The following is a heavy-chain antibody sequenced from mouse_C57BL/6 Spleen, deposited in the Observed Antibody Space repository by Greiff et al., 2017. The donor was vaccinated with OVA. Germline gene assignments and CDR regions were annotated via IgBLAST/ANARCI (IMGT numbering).Heavy chain of an antibody. V-gene: IGHV1-64*01. CDR2: IHPNSGST. J-gene: IGHJ2*01. D-gene: IGHD1-1*01. CDR1: CSPFTRYW. CDR3: ARRDYGSSPFDY. Sequence: VPLPQPGAELVKPGASVKFSCKASCSPFTRYWLHSVKQRPGQGLEWIGMIHPNSGSTHYNEKFTSKSTLTVDKSSSTAYMQLSSLTSEDSAVYYCARRDYGSSPFDYWGQGTTLTVSS.